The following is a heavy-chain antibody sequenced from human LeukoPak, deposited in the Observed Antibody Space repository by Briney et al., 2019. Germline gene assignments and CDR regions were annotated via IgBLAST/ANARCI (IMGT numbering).Heavy chain of an antibody. CDR1: GFTFSTYG. CDR3: GKSRIGFSGLVDL. D-gene: IGHD1-26*01. V-gene: IGHV3-48*04. Sequence: GGSLRLSCAASGFTFSTYGMQWVRQVPGKGLEWVSYISGSSDSIKYAESVKGRFTNSRDNAKNSLYLHLNSLRAEDTAVYYCGKSRIGFSGLVDLWGQGTLVTVSP. CDR2: ISGSSDSI. J-gene: IGHJ5*02.